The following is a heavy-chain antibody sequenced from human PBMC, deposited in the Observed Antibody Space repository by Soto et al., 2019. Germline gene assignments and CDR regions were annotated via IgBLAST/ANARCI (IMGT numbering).Heavy chain of an antibody. CDR2: IKQDGSEI. Sequence: GGSLRLSCAASGFSFTSYWRNWVRQAPGKGLEWVAYIKQDGSEIYYVDSVKGRFTISRDNAKNSLYLQMNSLRAEDTAVYYCGRGMDVWGQGTTVTVSS. J-gene: IGHJ6*02. V-gene: IGHV3-7*01. CDR3: GRGMDV. CDR1: GFSFTSYW.